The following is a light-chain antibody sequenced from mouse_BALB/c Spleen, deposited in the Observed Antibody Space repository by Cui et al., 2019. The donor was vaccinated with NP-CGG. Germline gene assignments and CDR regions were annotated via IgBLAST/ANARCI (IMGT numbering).Light chain of an antibody. CDR2: GTN. J-gene: IGLJ1*01. V-gene: IGLV1*01. CDR3: ALWYSNHWV. CDR1: TGAVTTSNY. Sequence: QAAVTQDSALTTSPGETVTLTCRLSTGAVTTSNYANWVQEKPDHLFTGLIGGTNNRAPGVPARFSGSLIGDKAALTITGAQTEDEAIYFCALWYSNHWVFGGGTKLTVL.